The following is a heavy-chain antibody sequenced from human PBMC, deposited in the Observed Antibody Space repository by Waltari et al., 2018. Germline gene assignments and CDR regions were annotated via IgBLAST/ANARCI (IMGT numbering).Heavy chain of an antibody. CDR2: RNQDGSEK. V-gene: IGHV3-7*01. D-gene: IGHD6-13*01. J-gene: IGHJ4*02. Sequence: EVQLVESGGGLVQPGGSLRLSCAASGFTFSNNWMTWVRQAPGKGLGWVANRNQDGSEKDSVESVKGRFTISRDNAKNSLYLQLNSLRADDTAVYYCTRGGDDSSWYWRNWGQGTLVTVSS. CDR3: TRGGDDSSWYWRN. CDR1: GFTFSNNW.